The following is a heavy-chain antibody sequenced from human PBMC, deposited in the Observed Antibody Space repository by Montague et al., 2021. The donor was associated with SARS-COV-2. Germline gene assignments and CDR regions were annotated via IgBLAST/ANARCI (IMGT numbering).Heavy chain of an antibody. CDR3: VKETVDVTASYYQGMDV. Sequence: SLRLSCAASGFTFSSYALTWVRQAPGKGLEWVSAIWNSGGRKYYADSVKGRFTISRDNSKDTLYLQMDSLRGEDTAVYYCVKETVDVTASYYQGMDVWGQGTTVTVSS. D-gene: IGHD5-12*01. CDR2: IWNSGGRK. J-gene: IGHJ6*02. CDR1: GFTFSSYA. V-gene: IGHV3-23*01.